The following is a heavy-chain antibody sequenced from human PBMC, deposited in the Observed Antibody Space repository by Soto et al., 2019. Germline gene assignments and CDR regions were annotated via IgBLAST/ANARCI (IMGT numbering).Heavy chain of an antibody. CDR1: GGTFSSYA. D-gene: IGHD3-22*01. Sequence: SVKVSCKASGGTFSSYAISWVRQAPGQGLEWMGGIIPIFGTANYAQKFQGRVTITADESTSTAYMELSSLRSEDTAVYYCASTAKGHYYDSSGYYSPADYWGQGTLVTVS. CDR2: IIPIFGTA. J-gene: IGHJ4*02. CDR3: ASTAKGHYYDSSGYYSPADY. V-gene: IGHV1-69*13.